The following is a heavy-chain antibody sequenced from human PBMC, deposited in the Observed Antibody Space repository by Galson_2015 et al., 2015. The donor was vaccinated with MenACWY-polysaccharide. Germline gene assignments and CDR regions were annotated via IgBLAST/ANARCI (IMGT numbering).Heavy chain of an antibody. CDR1: GSTFRGSG. J-gene: IGHJ3*01. CDR3: AREVGRVVFHGYGD. D-gene: IGHD4/OR15-4a*01. Sequence: SLRLSCAASGSTFRGSGMHWVRQAPGKGLEWVAVIHYDGSNKVYADSEKGRFSISRDNSKNTLYLQINSLRAEDAAVYYCAREVGRVVFHGYGDWGHETQVTVSA. V-gene: IGHV3-33*01. CDR2: IHYDGSNK.